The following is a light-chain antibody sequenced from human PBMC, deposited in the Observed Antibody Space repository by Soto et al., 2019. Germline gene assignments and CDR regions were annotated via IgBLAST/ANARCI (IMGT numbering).Light chain of an antibody. CDR1: QDISNY. J-gene: IGKJ4*01. CDR3: QQYDNPNLTVT. CDR2: DPS. V-gene: IGKV1-33*01. Sequence: DIQMTQSPSSLSASVGDRVTITCQASQDISNYLNWYQQKPGKAPKLLIYDPSNLETGVPSRFSGSGSGTEFTFTIRSLQPEDIATYYCQQYDNPNLTVTFGGGTKVEIK.